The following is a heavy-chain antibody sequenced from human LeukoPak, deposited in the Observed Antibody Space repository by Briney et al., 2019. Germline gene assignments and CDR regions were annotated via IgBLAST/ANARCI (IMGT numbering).Heavy chain of an antibody. Sequence: GGSLRLSCAASRFTFSSNWMHRLPHAPGKGLVWVSLINPAVSRIDNANRVKGRFTSSRDNTKNTLKLQMDSMRVEDTAVYTCAKYRGRTWVQVANWGQGNLVTVSS. CDR1: RFTFSSNW. CDR3: AKYRGRTWVQVAN. D-gene: IGHD2-15*01. V-gene: IGHV3-74*01. CDR2: INPAVSRI. J-gene: IGHJ4*02.